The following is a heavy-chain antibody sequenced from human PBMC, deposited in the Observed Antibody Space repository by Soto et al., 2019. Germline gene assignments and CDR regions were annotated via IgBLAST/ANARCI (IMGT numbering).Heavy chain of an antibody. Sequence: PGGSLRLSCAASGFTFSSYAMHWVRQAPGKGLEWVAVISYDGSNKYYADSVKGRFTISRDNSKNTLYLQMNSLRAEDTAVYYCARDSCSGGSCYGDAFDIWGQGTMVTVSS. J-gene: IGHJ3*02. V-gene: IGHV3-30-3*01. CDR2: ISYDGSNK. D-gene: IGHD2-15*01. CDR3: ARDSCSGGSCYGDAFDI. CDR1: GFTFSSYA.